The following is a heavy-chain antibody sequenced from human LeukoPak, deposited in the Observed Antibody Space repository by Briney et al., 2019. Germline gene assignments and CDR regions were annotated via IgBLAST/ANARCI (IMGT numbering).Heavy chain of an antibody. CDR1: GFTFSSHS. CDR2: ISYDGSNK. D-gene: IGHD6-13*01. Sequence: GGSLRLSCAASGFTFSSHSMNWVRQAPGKGLEWVAVISYDGSNKYYADSVKGRFTISRDNSKNTLYLQMNSLRAEDTAVYYCARDLAAAEDYWGQGTLVTVSS. J-gene: IGHJ4*02. V-gene: IGHV3-30*03. CDR3: ARDLAAAEDY.